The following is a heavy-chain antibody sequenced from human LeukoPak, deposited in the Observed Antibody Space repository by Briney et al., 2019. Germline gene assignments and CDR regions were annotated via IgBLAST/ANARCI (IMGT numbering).Heavy chain of an antibody. CDR2: ISAYNGST. V-gene: IGHV1-18*01. CDR3: ARDRSSWSYYYYGMDV. D-gene: IGHD6-13*01. CDR1: GYTFTSYG. J-gene: IGHJ6*02. Sequence: ASVKVSCKASGYTFTSYGISWVRQAPGQGLEWMGWISAYNGSTNYAQKLQGRVTMTTDTSTSTAYMELRSLRSDDTAVYYCARDRSSWSYYYYGMDVWGQGTTVTVSS.